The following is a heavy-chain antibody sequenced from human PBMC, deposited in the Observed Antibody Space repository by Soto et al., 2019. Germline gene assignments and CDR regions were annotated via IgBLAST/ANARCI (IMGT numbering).Heavy chain of an antibody. D-gene: IGHD3-10*01. V-gene: IGHV1-18*01. CDR3: ARSGSYYPARNWFGP. CDR1: GYTFTSYG. Sequence: QIELVQSGAEMKNPGASVKVSCKASGYTFTSYGISWVRQAPGQGLEWMGWISGFNDDTNLAQRLQGRITVTKDTSTSTAYMELRSLKADDTAVYYCARSGSYYPARNWFGPWGQGTLVTVSS. CDR2: ISGFNDDT. J-gene: IGHJ5*02.